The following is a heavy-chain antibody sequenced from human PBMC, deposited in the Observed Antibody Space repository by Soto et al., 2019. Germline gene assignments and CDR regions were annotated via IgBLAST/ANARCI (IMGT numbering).Heavy chain of an antibody. CDR1: GVTFSSYA. CDR2: IIPIFGTA. CDR3: ARDEGLYSSPLTYYYYGMDV. V-gene: IGHV1-69*13. D-gene: IGHD6-13*01. J-gene: IGHJ6*02. Sequence: SVKVSCKASGVTFSSYAISWVRQAPGQGLEWMGGIIPIFGTANYAQKFQGRVTITADESTSTAYMELSSLRSEDTAVHYCARDEGLYSSPLTYYYYGMDVWGQGTTVTVS.